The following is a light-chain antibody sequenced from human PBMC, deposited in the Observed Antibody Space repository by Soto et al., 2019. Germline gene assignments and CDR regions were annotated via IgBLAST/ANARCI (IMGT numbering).Light chain of an antibody. J-gene: IGKJ1*01. V-gene: IGKV3-20*01. Sequence: EIVLTQSPGTLSLSPGERATLSCRASQSVSSSYLAWYQQKPGQAPRLLIYGASSRATGIPDRFSGSGSGTDFHLTISRLEPEDFAVYYCQQYGSSPPRTFGQGTKVESK. CDR1: QSVSSSY. CDR2: GAS. CDR3: QQYGSSPPRT.